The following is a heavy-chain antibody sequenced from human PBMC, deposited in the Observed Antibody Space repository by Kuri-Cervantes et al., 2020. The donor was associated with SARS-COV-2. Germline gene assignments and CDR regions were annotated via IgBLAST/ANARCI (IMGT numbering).Heavy chain of an antibody. CDR2: INWNGGST. V-gene: IGHV3-20*04. Sequence: GESLKISCAASGFTFDDYGMSWVRQAPGKGLEWVSGINWNGGSTGYADSVKGRFTISRDNAKNSLYLQMNSLRAEDTALYYCAKDIREQLVGGVGWFDPWGQGTLVTVSS. CDR1: GFTFDDYG. CDR3: AKDIREQLVGGVGWFDP. J-gene: IGHJ5*02. D-gene: IGHD6-6*01.